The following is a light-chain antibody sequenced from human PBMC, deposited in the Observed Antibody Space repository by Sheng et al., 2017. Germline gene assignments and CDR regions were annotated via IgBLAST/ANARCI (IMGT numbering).Light chain of an antibody. CDR2: SNN. CDR3: AAWDDSLNGLV. V-gene: IGLV1-44*01. Sequence: QSVLTQPPSVSETPGQRVTISCSGSSSNIGSKTVNWYQQLPGTAPKLLIYSNNQRPSGVPDRFSGSKSGTSASLAISGLQSEDEADYYCAAWDDSLNGLVFGTGTKVTVL. J-gene: IGLJ1*01. CDR1: SSNIGSKT.